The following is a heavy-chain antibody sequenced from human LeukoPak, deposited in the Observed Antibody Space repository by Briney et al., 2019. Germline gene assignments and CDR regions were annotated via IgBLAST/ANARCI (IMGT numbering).Heavy chain of an antibody. CDR1: GGSISSYY. J-gene: IGHJ6*03. CDR2: IYYSGST. D-gene: IGHD3-16*02. V-gene: IGHV4-59*12. CDR3: AREGPRGGVIYQGFGNYYYYMDV. Sequence: SETLSLTCTVSGGSISSYYWSWIRQPPGKGLEWIGYIYYSGSTNYNPSLKSRVTISVDTSKNQFSLKLSSVTAADTAVYYCAREGPRGGVIYQGFGNYYYYMDVWGKGTTVTVSS.